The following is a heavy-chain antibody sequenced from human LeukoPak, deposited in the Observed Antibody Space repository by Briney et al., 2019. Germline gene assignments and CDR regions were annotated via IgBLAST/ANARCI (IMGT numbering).Heavy chain of an antibody. Sequence: GGSLRLSCAASGFTFSDTWMHWVRQAPGEGLVWVSRIRSDGSDTRYAESVKGRFTISRDNAKNSLYLQMNSLRAEDTALYYCARDGGDCSGDSCYVDYWGQGTLVTVSS. CDR2: IRSDGSDT. CDR1: GFTFSDTW. D-gene: IGHD2-15*01. V-gene: IGHV3-74*01. CDR3: ARDGGDCSGDSCYVDY. J-gene: IGHJ4*02.